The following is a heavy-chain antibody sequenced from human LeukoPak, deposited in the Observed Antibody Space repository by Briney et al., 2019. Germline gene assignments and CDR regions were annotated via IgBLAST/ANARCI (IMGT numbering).Heavy chain of an antibody. V-gene: IGHV4-34*01. Sequence: KPSETLSLTCAVYGGSFSGYYWSWIRQPPGKGLEWIGEINHSGSTNHNPSLKSRVTISVDTSKNQFSLKLSSVTAADTAVYYCARGGRVVAATLRWFDPWGQGTLVTVSS. J-gene: IGHJ5*02. CDR3: ARGGRVVAATLRWFDP. CDR1: GGSFSGYY. D-gene: IGHD2-15*01. CDR2: INHSGST.